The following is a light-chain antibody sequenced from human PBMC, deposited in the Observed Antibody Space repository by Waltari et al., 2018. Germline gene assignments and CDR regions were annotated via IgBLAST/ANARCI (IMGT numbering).Light chain of an antibody. V-gene: IGLV3-21*04. Sequence: SYVLTQPPSVSVAPGETARITCWGNNIGRKTVHWYQQKPGQTPVVVISYDSDRPSGIPEGFSGYNSGNTASLTISRVEAGDEADYYCQVWDSSRDHGVFGTGTKVTVL. J-gene: IGLJ1*01. CDR3: QVWDSSRDHGV. CDR1: NIGRKT. CDR2: YDS.